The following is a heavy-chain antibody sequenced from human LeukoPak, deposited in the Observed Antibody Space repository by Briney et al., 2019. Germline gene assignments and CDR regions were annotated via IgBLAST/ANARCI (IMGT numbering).Heavy chain of an antibody. CDR2: ISYDGSNK. J-gene: IGHJ3*02. CDR3: ANGRLGYCSEVVCHDAFAI. V-gene: IGHV3-30*18. CDR1: GFTFSSYG. D-gene: IGHD2-15*01. Sequence: PGRSLRLSCAASGFTFSSYGMHWVRQAPGKGLEWVAVISYDGSNKYYADSVKGRFTISRDNPKNTLYLQMNSLRAEDTAVYYCANGRLGYCSEVVCHDAFAIWGQGTRVTVSS.